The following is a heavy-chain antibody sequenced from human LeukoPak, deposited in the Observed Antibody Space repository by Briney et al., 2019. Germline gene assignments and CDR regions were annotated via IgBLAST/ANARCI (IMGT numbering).Heavy chain of an antibody. Sequence: GGSLRLSCAASGFTFDDYGMSWVRQAPGKGLEWVSGINWNGGSTGYADSVKGRFTISRDNAKNSLYLQMNSLRAEDTALYYCARDSRYYYGSGIYSYWGQGTLVTVSS. D-gene: IGHD3-10*01. V-gene: IGHV3-20*04. CDR2: INWNGGST. CDR3: ARDSRYYYGSGIYSY. CDR1: GFTFDDYG. J-gene: IGHJ4*02.